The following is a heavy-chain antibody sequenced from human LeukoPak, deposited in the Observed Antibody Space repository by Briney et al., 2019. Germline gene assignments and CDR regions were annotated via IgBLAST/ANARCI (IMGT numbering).Heavy chain of an antibody. D-gene: IGHD7-27*01. CDR1: GYLFTGFY. Sequence: ASVKVSCKTSGYLFTGFYIHWVRRVPGQGLEWMGWINPNNGDTKSAPKFQGRVAMTRVTSINTAYMEVSGLTPDDTAVYYCAREEGNWGDAFDIWGQGTMVTVSS. CDR3: AREEGNWGDAFDI. V-gene: IGHV1-2*02. CDR2: INPNNGDT. J-gene: IGHJ3*02.